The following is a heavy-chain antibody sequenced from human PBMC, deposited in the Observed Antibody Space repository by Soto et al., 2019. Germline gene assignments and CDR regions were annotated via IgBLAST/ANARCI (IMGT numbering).Heavy chain of an antibody. CDR3: AKVSRFLDSGLI. D-gene: IGHD3-10*01. J-gene: IGHJ3*02. CDR1: GFTFSTYA. V-gene: IGHV3-23*01. Sequence: EVQLLESGGGLVQPGGSLRLSCTASGFTFSTYAMTWVRQAPGKGLEWVLAISGGGGPTYYADSVKGRFTISRDNSKNTLYLQMNSLRADDTAVYYCAKVSRFLDSGLIWGQGTLVTVSS. CDR2: ISGGGGPT.